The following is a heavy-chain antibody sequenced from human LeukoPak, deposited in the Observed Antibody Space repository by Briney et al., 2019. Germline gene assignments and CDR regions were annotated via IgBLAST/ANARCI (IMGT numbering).Heavy chain of an antibody. CDR3: ARGGYLCSSTSCSSFDY. J-gene: IGHJ4*02. Sequence: SETLSLTCTVSGYSISSGYYWGWIRQPPGKGLEWIGSIYHSGSTYYNPSLKSRVTISVDTSKNQFSLKLSSVTAADTAVYYCARGGYLCSSTSCSSFDYWGQGILVTVSS. CDR1: GYSISSGYY. V-gene: IGHV4-38-2*02. CDR2: IYHSGST. D-gene: IGHD2-2*01.